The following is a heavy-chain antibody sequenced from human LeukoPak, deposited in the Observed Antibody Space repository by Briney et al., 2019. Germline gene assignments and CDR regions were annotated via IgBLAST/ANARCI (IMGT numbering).Heavy chain of an antibody. CDR3: VRSVTVGYFDY. V-gene: IGHV3-74*03. J-gene: IGHJ4*02. CDR2: INSDGSST. D-gene: IGHD4-23*01. Sequence: GRSLRLSCAASGFTFSSYWMHWVRQAPGKGLVWISRINSDGSSTKYADSVNGRFTISRDNAKNTLYLQMNSLRDEDTAVYYCVRSVTVGYFDYWGQGTLVTVSS. CDR1: GFTFSSYW.